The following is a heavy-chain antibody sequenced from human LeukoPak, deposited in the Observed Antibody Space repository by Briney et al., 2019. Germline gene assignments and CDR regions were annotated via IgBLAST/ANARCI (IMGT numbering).Heavy chain of an antibody. Sequence: PGGSLRLSCAASGFTFSSYWMSWVRQAPGKGLEWVANIRQDGSEKYYVDSVKGRFTISRDNAKNSLYLQMNSLTAEDTAVYYCARIGFYSSWYFDYWGQGTLVTVSS. J-gene: IGHJ4*02. CDR1: GFTFSSYW. CDR2: IRQDGSEK. D-gene: IGHD6-6*01. CDR3: ARIGFYSSWYFDY. V-gene: IGHV3-7*01.